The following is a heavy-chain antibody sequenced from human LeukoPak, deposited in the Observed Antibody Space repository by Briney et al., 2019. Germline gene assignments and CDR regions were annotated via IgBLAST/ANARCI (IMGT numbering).Heavy chain of an antibody. CDR2: IYTSGST. D-gene: IGHD4-17*01. CDR1: GGSINNYY. Sequence: KSSETLSLTCTVSGGSINNYYWSWVRQPPGKGLEWIGRIYTSGSTNYNPSLKSRVTMSVDTSKNQFSLKLSSVTAADTAVYYCASTTVTATEPGFDYWGQGTLVTVSS. J-gene: IGHJ4*02. V-gene: IGHV4-4*07. CDR3: ASTTVTATEPGFDY.